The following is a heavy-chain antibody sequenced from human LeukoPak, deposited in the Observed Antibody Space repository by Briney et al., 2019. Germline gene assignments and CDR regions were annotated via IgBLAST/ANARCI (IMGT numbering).Heavy chain of an antibody. J-gene: IGHJ4*02. CDR2: IGGSGDKT. D-gene: IGHD6-19*01. CDR1: GFTFDDYS. CDR3: VRRGDASSGWGDHDF. Sequence: GGSLRLSCAASGFTFDDYSMHWVRQAPGKGLEWVSTIGGSGDKTFYADSVKGRFTISRDNSKNMVHLQMNSLTGEDTALYYCVRRGDASSGWGDHDFWGQGALVTVSS. V-gene: IGHV3-23*01.